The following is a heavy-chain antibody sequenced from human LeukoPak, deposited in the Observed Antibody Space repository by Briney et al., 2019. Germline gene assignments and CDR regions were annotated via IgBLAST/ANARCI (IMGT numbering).Heavy chain of an antibody. Sequence: PGGSLRLSCAASGFTFSSYAMSWVRQAPGKGLEWVSALSGSPGSTYYGDSVKGRFTISRDNSKNTLYLQMNSLRAEDTAVYYCARVRRSSNRPDAFDIWGQGTMVTVSS. D-gene: IGHD6-13*01. CDR2: LSGSPGST. CDR1: GFTFSSYA. J-gene: IGHJ3*02. CDR3: ARVRRSSNRPDAFDI. V-gene: IGHV3-23*01.